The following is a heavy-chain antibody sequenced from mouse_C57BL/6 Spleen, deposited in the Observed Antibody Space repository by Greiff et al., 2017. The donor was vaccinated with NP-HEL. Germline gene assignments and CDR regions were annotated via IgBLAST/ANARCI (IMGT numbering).Heavy chain of an antibody. D-gene: IGHD2-5*01. Sequence: VQLQQPGAELVKPGASVKMSCKASGYTFTSYWITWVKQRPGQGLEWIGDIYPGSGSTNYNEKFKSKATLTEDTSSSTAYMQLSSLTSEDSAVYYCARDSNYENWYFDVWGTGTTVTVSS. CDR2: IYPGSGST. V-gene: IGHV1-55*01. J-gene: IGHJ1*03. CDR1: GYTFTSYW. CDR3: ARDSNYENWYFDV.